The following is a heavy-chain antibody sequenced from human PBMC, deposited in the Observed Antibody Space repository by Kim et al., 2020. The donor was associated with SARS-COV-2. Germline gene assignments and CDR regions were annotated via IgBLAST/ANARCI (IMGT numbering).Heavy chain of an antibody. V-gene: IGHV3-23*01. D-gene: IGHD1-1*01. CDR3: AKGNIHNFDY. J-gene: IGHJ4*02. CDR2: ST. Sequence: STYYADSVKGRFTMSRDNSKNTLYLQMNSLRAEDTAVYYCAKGNIHNFDYWGQGTLVTVSS.